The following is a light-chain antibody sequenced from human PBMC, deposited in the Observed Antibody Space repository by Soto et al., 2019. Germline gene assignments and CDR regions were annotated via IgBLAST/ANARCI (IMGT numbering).Light chain of an antibody. CDR1: QSISSW. Sequence: DIQMNQSPSTLSASVGDRVTITCRASQSISSWLAWYQQKPGKAPKLLIYDASSLESGVPSRFSGSGSGTEFSLTISSLQPDDFATYSCQQYSSYRTFGQGTKVDIK. V-gene: IGKV1-5*01. CDR3: QQYSSYRT. J-gene: IGKJ1*01. CDR2: DAS.